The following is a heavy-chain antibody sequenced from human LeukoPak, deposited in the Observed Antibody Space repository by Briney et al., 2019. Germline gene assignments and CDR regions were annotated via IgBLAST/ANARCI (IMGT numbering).Heavy chain of an antibody. CDR3: ATGADGGYEQFDY. Sequence: KPSETLSLTCTVSGGSISSSSYYWGWIRQPPGKGLEWIGSIYYSGSTYYNPSLKSRVTISVDTSKNQFSLKLSSVTAADTAVYYCATGADGGYEQFDYWGQGTLVTVSS. CDR2: IYYSGST. D-gene: IGHD5-12*01. V-gene: IGHV4-39*07. J-gene: IGHJ4*02. CDR1: GGSISSSSYY.